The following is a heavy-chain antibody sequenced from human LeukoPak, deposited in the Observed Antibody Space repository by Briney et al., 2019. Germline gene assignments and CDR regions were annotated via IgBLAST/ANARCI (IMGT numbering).Heavy chain of an antibody. J-gene: IGHJ6*02. V-gene: IGHV3-11*01. Sequence: GGSLRLSCAASGFTFSGYWMSWIRQAPGKGLEWVSYISSSGSTIYYADSVKGRFTISRDNAKNSLYLQMNSLRAEDTAVYYCARDLTTVTSYYYYGMDVWGQGTTVTVSS. CDR2: ISSSGSTI. CDR3: ARDLTTVTSYYYYGMDV. CDR1: GFTFSGYW. D-gene: IGHD4-17*01.